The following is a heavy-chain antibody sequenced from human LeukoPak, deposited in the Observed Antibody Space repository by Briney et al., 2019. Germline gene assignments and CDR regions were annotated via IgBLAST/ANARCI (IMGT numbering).Heavy chain of an antibody. CDR3: ARSEGGSSWYLY. V-gene: IGHV1-18*01. CDR2: ISAYNGNT. CDR1: GYTFTSYG. J-gene: IGHJ4*02. D-gene: IGHD6-13*01. Sequence: ASVKVSCKASGYTFTSYGISWVRQAPGQGLESMGWISAYNGNTNYALKFQGRVTMTTDTSTSTAYMEVRSLRSDDTAIYYCARSEGGSSWYLYWGQGTLVTVSS.